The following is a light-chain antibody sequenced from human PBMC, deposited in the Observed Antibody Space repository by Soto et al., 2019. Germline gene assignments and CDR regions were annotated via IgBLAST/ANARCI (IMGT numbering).Light chain of an antibody. V-gene: IGKV1-33*01. Sequence: DIQMTRSPSSLSASVGDRVTITCQASQDISHNLNWFQQKPGKAPNLLIFDASKLETGVPSRFTGSGSGTHFSFTITSLQPEDIATYYCQHYDTLPPTFGGGTKVEIK. CDR3: QHYDTLPPT. J-gene: IGKJ4*01. CDR2: DAS. CDR1: QDISHN.